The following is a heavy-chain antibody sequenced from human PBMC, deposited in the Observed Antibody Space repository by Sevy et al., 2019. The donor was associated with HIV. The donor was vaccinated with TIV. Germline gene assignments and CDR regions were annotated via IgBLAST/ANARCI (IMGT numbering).Heavy chain of an antibody. Sequence: GESLKISCVASGFNFNIYSMSWVRQALGKGLEWVSTLSFGCGRINHADSVQGRFTMSRDDSKKTVYLEMNSLRAEDTAVYYCAREGCTRPHDHWGQGTLVTVSS. CDR3: AREGCTRPHDH. CDR2: LSFGCGRI. CDR1: GFNFNIYS. V-gene: IGHV3-23*01. J-gene: IGHJ4*02. D-gene: IGHD2-8*01.